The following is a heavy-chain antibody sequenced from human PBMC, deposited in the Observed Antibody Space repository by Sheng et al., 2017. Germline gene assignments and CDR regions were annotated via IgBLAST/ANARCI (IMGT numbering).Heavy chain of an antibody. CDR3: ARDGSQYYDSSGSDAFDI. CDR1: GGSISSYY. Sequence: QVQLQESGPGLVKPSETLSLTCTVSGGSISSYYWSWIRQPAGKGLEWIGRIYTSGNTNYNPSLKSRVTMSVDTSKNQFSLKLSSVTAADTAVYYCARDGSQYYDSSGSDAFDIWGQGTMVTVSS. CDR2: IYTSGNT. V-gene: IGHV4-4*07. D-gene: IGHD3-22*01. J-gene: IGHJ3*02.